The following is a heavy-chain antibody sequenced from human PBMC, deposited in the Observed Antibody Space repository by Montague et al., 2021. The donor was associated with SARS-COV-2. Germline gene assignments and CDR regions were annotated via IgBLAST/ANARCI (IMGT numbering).Heavy chain of an antibody. J-gene: IGHJ4*02. CDR2: ISGSGGST. D-gene: IGHD3-9*01. CDR1: GFTFSSYA. Sequence: SLRLSWAASGFTFSSYAMNWVRQAPGKGLEWVSAISGSGGSTYYADSVKGRFTISRDNSKNTLYLQMNSLRAEDTAVYYCAKDFLAHDILAGYHYWGQGTLVTVSS. CDR3: AKDFLAHDILAGYHY. V-gene: IGHV3-23*01.